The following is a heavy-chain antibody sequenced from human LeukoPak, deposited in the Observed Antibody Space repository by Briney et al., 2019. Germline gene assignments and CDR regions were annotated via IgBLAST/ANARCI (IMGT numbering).Heavy chain of an antibody. CDR3: ARDRHYDYVWGSYDAFDI. V-gene: IGHV1-2*02. CDR2: INPNSGGT. J-gene: IGHJ3*02. D-gene: IGHD3-16*01. CDR1: GYTFTGYY. Sequence: ASVKVSCKASGYTFTGYYMHWVRQAPGQGLEWMGWINPNSGGTNYAQKFQGRVTMTRDTSISTAYMELSRLGSDDTAVYYCARDRHYDYVWGSYDAFDIWGQGTMVSVSS.